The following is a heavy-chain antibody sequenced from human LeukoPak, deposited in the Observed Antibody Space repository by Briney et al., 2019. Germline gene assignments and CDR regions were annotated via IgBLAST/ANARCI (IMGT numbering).Heavy chain of an antibody. CDR2: ISYDGSNK. CDR3: TTIYCTNGVCSLGYMDV. V-gene: IGHV3-30-3*01. CDR1: GFTFSSYA. D-gene: IGHD2-8*01. J-gene: IGHJ6*03. Sequence: SGGSLRLSCAASGFTFSSYAMHWVRQAPGKGLEWVAVISYDGSNKYYADSVKGRFTISRDNSKNTLYLQMNSLRAEDTAVYYCTTIYCTNGVCSLGYMDVWGKGTTVTVSS.